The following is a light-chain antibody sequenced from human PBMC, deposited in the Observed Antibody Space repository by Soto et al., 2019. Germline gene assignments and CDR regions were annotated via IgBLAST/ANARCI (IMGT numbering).Light chain of an antibody. J-gene: IGLJ3*02. CDR1: SGHSSHA. CDR3: RV. Sequence: QSVLTQSPSASASLGDSVKLTCTLSSGHSSHAITWHQQQPEKGPRFLMKLNSDGSHTKGDGIPDRFLGSRSGAERYLTIASLQSDAESDLGLRVFGGGTKLTVL. V-gene: IGLV4-69*01. CDR2: LNSDGSH.